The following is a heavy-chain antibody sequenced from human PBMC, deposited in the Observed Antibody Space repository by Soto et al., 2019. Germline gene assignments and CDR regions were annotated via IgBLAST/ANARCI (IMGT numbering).Heavy chain of an antibody. D-gene: IGHD3-16*01. V-gene: IGHV4-31*03. CDR1: GGSIISGGYY. Sequence: QVQLPGSGPGLVTHSQTLSLPCTVSGGSIISGGYYWSWIRQHPGKGLEWIGYIYYSGSTYYNPSLKSRITISVDTSKNQFSLKLSSVTAADTAVYYCSREPLIWGQGTLVTVSS. CDR2: IYYSGST. J-gene: IGHJ4*02. CDR3: SREPLI.